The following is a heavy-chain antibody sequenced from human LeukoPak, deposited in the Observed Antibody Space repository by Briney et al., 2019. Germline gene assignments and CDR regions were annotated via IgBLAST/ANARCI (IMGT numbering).Heavy chain of an antibody. CDR3: ARRAATDYFDY. J-gene: IGHJ4*02. CDR2: INPSGGST. Sequence: TSVKVSCKASGYTFTSYYIHWVRQAPGQGLEWMGIINPSGGSTSYAQKFHGRVTMTRDTSTSTVYMELSSLRSEGTAVYYCARRAATDYFDYWGQGTLVTVSS. D-gene: IGHD2-15*01. V-gene: IGHV1-46*01. CDR1: GYTFTSYY.